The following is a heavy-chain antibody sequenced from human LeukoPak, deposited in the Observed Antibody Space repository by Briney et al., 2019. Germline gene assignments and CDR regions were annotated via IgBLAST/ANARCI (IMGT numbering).Heavy chain of an antibody. CDR2: INHSGST. V-gene: IGHV4-34*01. D-gene: IGHD5-18*01. J-gene: IGHJ4*02. CDR3: ARDRRGYSYGRTLDY. Sequence: SETLSLTCAVYGGSFSGYYWSWIRQPPGKGLEWIGEINHSGSTNYNPSLKSRVTISVDTSKNQFSLKLSSVTAADTAVYYCARDRRGYSYGRTLDYWGQGTLVTVSS. CDR1: GGSFSGYY.